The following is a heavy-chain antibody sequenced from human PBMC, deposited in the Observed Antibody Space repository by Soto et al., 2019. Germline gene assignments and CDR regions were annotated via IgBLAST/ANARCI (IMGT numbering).Heavy chain of an antibody. D-gene: IGHD3-10*01. J-gene: IGHJ4*02. V-gene: IGHV3-23*01. Sequence: GGSLRLSCAASGVTFSSCAMSWVRQAPGKGLEWVSGISGGGGSTYYADSVKGRFTISRDNSKNTLYLQMNRLRAEDTAVYYCAQRFSPPDGELFGRPKHWGQGTLVTVSS. CDR2: ISGGGGST. CDR3: AQRFSPPDGELFGRPKH. CDR1: GVTFSSCA.